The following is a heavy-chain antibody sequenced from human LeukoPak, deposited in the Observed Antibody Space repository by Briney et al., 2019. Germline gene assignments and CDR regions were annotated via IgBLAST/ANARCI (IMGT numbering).Heavy chain of an antibody. V-gene: IGHV4-34*01. D-gene: IGHD5-24*01. CDR2: INHSGST. CDR3: SQLRGYFDL. J-gene: IGHJ2*01. Sequence: PSETLSLTCAVYGGSFSGYYWSWIRQPPGKGLEWIGEINHSGSTNYNVSLKSRVTISVETPKHTFFLMLNSVTAEDTAVYYCSQLRGYFDLWGRGTLVTVSS. CDR1: GGSFSGYY.